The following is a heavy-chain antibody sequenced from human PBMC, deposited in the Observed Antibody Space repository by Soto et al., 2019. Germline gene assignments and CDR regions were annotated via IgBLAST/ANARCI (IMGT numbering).Heavy chain of an antibody. D-gene: IGHD6-13*01. Sequence: EVQLLESGGGLVQPGGSLRLSCAASGFTFSSYAMSWVRQAPGKGLAWVSAISGSGGSTYYADSVKGRFTISRDNSKNTLYLQMNSLRAEDTAVYYCAKGVGSSSWYRLFDYWGQGTLVTVSS. V-gene: IGHV3-23*01. CDR2: ISGSGGST. CDR1: GFTFSSYA. CDR3: AKGVGSSSWYRLFDY. J-gene: IGHJ4*02.